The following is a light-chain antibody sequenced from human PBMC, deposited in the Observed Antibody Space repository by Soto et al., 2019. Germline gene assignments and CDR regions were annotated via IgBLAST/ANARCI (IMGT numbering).Light chain of an antibody. CDR1: SSNIGAHYD. J-gene: IGLJ1*01. V-gene: IGLV1-40*01. CDR3: QSYDSSRYV. CDR2: GNS. Sequence: SVLTQPPSVSGAPGQRVTISCTGSSSNIGAHYDVHWYQQLPGTAPKLLIYGNSNRPSGVPDRFSGSKSGTSASLAITGLQAEDEADYYCQSYDSSRYVFGTGTKVTVL.